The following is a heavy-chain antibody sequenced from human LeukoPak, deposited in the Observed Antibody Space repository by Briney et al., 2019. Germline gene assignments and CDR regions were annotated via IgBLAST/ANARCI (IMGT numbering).Heavy chain of an antibody. D-gene: IGHD2-2*01. CDR2: IRYDGSNK. J-gene: IGHJ4*02. V-gene: IGHV3-30*02. Sequence: GGALRLTCAASGVTFSSYCLHWVRQHLPKGLEWVAFIRYDGSNKYYADSVKGRFTIPRDNYKNTLYLQMKSLRAEDTAVYYCAKDGDIVVVPAAMGYCGQGTLVTVSS. CDR3: AKDGDIVVVPAAMGY. CDR1: GVTFSSYC.